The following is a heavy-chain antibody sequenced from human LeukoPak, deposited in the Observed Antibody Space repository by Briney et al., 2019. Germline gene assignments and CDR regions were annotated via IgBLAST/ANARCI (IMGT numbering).Heavy chain of an antibody. CDR3: AKDLPPYYYDSSGYPDY. V-gene: IGHV3-23*01. D-gene: IGHD3-22*01. CDR1: GFTFSSYA. CDR2: ISGSGGST. J-gene: IGHJ4*02. Sequence: GGSLRLSCAASGFTFSSYAMSWVRQAPGKGLEWVSAISGSGGSTYYADTVKGRFTISRDNSKKTLYLQMNSLRAEDTAVYYCAKDLPPYYYDSSGYPDYWGQGTLVTVSS.